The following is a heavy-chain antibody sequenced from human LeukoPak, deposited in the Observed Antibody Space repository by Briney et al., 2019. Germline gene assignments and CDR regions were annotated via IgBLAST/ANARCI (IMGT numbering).Heavy chain of an antibody. Sequence: GGSLRLSCATSRFTFSTYSLNWVRQAPGQALAWASSISSSSTYIYYADSVKGRFTISRDNAKNSLYLQMNSLRAEDTAVYYCARDVYDSSGYYAIDYWGQGTLVTVSS. CDR1: RFTFSTYS. J-gene: IGHJ4*02. D-gene: IGHD3-22*01. V-gene: IGHV3-21*01. CDR2: ISSSSTYI. CDR3: ARDVYDSSGYYAIDY.